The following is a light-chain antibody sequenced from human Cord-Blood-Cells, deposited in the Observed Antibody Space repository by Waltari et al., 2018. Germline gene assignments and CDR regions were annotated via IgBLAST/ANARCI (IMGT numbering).Light chain of an antibody. CDR1: SSAVGGYNY. J-gene: IGLJ1*01. V-gene: IGLV2-11*01. Sequence: QSALPQPRPVSGSPGQSVTISCTGTSSAVGGYNYVSWYQQHPGKAPKLMIYDVSKRPSGVPDRFSGSKSGNTASLTISGLQAEDEADYYCCSYAGSYTYVFGTGTKVTVL. CDR3: CSYAGSYTYV. CDR2: DVS.